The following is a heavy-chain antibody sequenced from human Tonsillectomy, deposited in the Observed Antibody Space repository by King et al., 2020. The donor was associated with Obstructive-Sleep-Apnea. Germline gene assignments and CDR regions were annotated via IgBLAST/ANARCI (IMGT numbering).Heavy chain of an antibody. CDR1: GVTFSSYA. V-gene: IGHV3-23*04. CDR3: AIARMAAAGMGADY. D-gene: IGHD6-13*01. J-gene: IGHJ4*02. CDR2: ISGSVGST. Sequence: VQLVESGGVLVQPGGSLRRSCAASGVTFSSYAMSWVRQSPGKGLEWVSAISGSVGSTFYADSVKCRFTISRDNSKNTLYLQMNSLRAEDTAVYYCAIARMAAAGMGADYWGQGTLVTVSS.